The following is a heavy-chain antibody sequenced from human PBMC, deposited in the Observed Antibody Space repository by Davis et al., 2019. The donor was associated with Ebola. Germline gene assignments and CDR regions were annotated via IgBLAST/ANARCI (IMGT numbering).Heavy chain of an antibody. CDR2: ISGSGGST. CDR1: GFTFSSYA. D-gene: IGHD2-21*02. J-gene: IGHJ4*02. V-gene: IGHV3-23*01. Sequence: PGGSLRLSCAASGFTFSSYAMHWVRQAPGKGLEWVSAISGSGGSTYYADSVKGRFTISRDNSKNTLYLQMNSLRAEDTAVYYCARFDCGGDCYSPDYWGQGTLVTVSS. CDR3: ARFDCGGDCYSPDY.